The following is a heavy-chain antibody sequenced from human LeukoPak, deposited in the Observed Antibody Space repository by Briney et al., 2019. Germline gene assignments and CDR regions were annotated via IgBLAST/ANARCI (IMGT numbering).Heavy chain of an antibody. D-gene: IGHD3-22*01. Sequence: GGSLRLSCAASGLTFSSYAMHWVRQAPGKGLEWVAVISYDGSNKYYADSVKGRFTISRDNSKNTLYLQMNSLRAEDTAVYYCARNSNYYGSSGSMGLDYWGQGTLVTVSS. CDR1: GLTFSSYA. J-gene: IGHJ4*02. CDR3: ARNSNYYGSSGSMGLDY. V-gene: IGHV3-30-3*01. CDR2: ISYDGSNK.